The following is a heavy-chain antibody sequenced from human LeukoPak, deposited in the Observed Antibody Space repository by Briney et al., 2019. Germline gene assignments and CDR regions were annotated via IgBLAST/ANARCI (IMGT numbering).Heavy chain of an antibody. V-gene: IGHV3-23*01. CDR3: GKPLGYSNGRDY. CDR2: ISGSGGST. D-gene: IGHD5-18*01. CDR1: GFTFSSYA. Sequence: GGSLRLSCAASGFTFSSYAMSWVRQAPGKGLEWVSAISGSGGSTYYADSVKGRFTISRDNSKNTHYRQMNSLRAEDTAVYYLGKPLGYSNGRDYWRQGTLVSVSS. J-gene: IGHJ4*02.